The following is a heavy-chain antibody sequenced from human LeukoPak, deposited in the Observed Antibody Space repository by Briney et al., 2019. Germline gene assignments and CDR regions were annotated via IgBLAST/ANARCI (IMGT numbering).Heavy chain of an antibody. CDR1: GFTFSTYL. V-gene: IGHV3-74*01. D-gene: IGHD3-9*01. CDR3: ASLGTLVP. CDR2: TNTDGSIT. Sequence: GGSLRLSCAASGFTFSTYLMHWVRQAPGKGLVWVSRTNTDGSITTYADSVKGRFTISRDNAKNTLNLQMNSLRDEDTAVYYCASLGTLVPWGQGTLVTVSS. J-gene: IGHJ5*02.